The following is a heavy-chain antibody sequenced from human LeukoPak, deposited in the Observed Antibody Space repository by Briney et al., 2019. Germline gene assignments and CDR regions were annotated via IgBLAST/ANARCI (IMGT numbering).Heavy chain of an antibody. Sequence: PGGSLRLSCAASGFTFSNAWMSWVRQAPGKGLEWVGRIKSKTDGGTTDYAAPVKGRFTISRDDSKNTLYLQMNSLKTEDTAVYYCTTDSPENHYGDSSHDYWGQGTLVTVSS. CDR3: TTDSPENHYGDSSHDY. CDR1: GFTFSNAW. V-gene: IGHV3-15*01. CDR2: IKSKTDGGTT. D-gene: IGHD4-17*01. J-gene: IGHJ4*02.